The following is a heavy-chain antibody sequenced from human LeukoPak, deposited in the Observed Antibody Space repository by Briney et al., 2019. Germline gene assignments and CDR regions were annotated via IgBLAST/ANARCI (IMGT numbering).Heavy chain of an antibody. D-gene: IGHD4-17*01. Sequence: PSETLSLTCTVSGGSISSYYWSWIRQPAGKGLEWIGRIYASGSTSYNPSLRSRVTMSVDTSKNQFSLKLSSVTAADTAVYYCARDRPFDYADNYFDSWGQGTLLIVSS. V-gene: IGHV4-4*07. J-gene: IGHJ5*01. CDR2: IYASGST. CDR3: ARDRPFDYADNYFDS. CDR1: GGSISSYY.